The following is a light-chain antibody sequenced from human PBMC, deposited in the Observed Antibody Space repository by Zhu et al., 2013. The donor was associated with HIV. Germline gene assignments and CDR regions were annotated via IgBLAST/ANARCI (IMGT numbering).Light chain of an antibody. CDR1: QGVSSY. CDR3: QQYGSPSLT. J-gene: IGKJ4*01. CDR2: GAS. Sequence: EIVLTQSPGTLSLSPGERATLSCRASQGVSSYLAWYQQKPGQAPRLLINGASTRATGIPDRFGGSGSGTDFTLTISRLEPEDFAVYYCQQYGSPSLTFGGGTKVEIK. V-gene: IGKV3-20*01.